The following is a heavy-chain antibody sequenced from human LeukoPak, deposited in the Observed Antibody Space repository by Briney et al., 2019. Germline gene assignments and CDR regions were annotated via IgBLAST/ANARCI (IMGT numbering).Heavy chain of an antibody. D-gene: IGHD6-19*01. V-gene: IGHV4-39*02. J-gene: IGHJ3*02. CDR1: GGSISSSSYY. CDR2: IYYSGST. Sequence: PSETLSLTCTVSGGSISSSSYYWGWIRQPPGKGLEWIGSIYYSGSTYYNPSLKSRVTISVDTSKNQFSLKLSSVTAADTAVYYCARERQWLAALDIWGQGTMVTVSS. CDR3: ARERQWLAALDI.